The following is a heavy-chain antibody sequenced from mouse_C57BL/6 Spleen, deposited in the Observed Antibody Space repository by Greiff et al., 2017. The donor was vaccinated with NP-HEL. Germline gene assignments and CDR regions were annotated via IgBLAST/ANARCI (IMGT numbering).Heavy chain of an antibody. J-gene: IGHJ4*01. CDR2: IYPGDGDT. CDR1: GYAFSSYW. D-gene: IGHD2-4*01. CDR3: ARFDYDDAMDY. Sequence: QVQLKQSGAELVKPGASVKISCKASGYAFSSYWMNWVKQRPGKGLEWIGQIYPGDGDTNYNGKFKGKATLTADKSSSTAYMQLSSLTSVDSAVYFCARFDYDDAMDYWGQGTSVTVSS. V-gene: IGHV1-80*01.